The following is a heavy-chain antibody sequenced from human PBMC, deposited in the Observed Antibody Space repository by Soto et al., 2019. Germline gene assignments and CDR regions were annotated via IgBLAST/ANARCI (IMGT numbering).Heavy chain of an antibody. Sequence: SGPTLVNPTQTLTLTCTFSGFSLSTSGVGVGWIRQPPGKALEWLALIYWDDDERYSPSLKNRLTITKDTSRNQVVLTLTNIDPVDTATYYCAHRTGVIKEFQLWGQGTLVTVSS. CDR3: AHRTGVIKEFQL. J-gene: IGHJ1*01. CDR2: IYWDDDE. V-gene: IGHV2-5*02. D-gene: IGHD7-27*01. CDR1: GFSLSTSGVG.